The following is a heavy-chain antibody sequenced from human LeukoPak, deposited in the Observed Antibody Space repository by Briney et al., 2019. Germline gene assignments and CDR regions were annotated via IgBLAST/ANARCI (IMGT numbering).Heavy chain of an antibody. CDR2: ISGGGDRV. CDR1: GFSFSRYA. J-gene: IGHJ1*01. V-gene: IGHV3-23*01. D-gene: IGHD4-17*01. Sequence: GESLRLSCAASGFSFSRYAMTWVRQAPGKRLEWVSVISGGGDRVDYAESVKGRFTISRDNSRNTLYLQMNRLGAEDTALYYCAKDISYGDYFFGCFQYWGQGSLVTVSS. CDR3: AKDISYGDYFFGCFQY.